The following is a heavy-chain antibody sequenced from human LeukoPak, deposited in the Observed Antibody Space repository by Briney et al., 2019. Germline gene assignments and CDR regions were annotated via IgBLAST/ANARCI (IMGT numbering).Heavy chain of an antibody. CDR2: ISGSGGSI. J-gene: IGHJ4*02. CDR1: GFTFSSYA. Sequence: PGGSLRLSCAASGFTFSSYAMSWVRQAPGKGLEWVSAISGSGGSIYYADSVKGRFTISRDNAKNSLYLQMNSLRAEDTAVYYCARVPRGYLDYWGQGTLVTVSS. CDR3: ARVPRGYLDY. D-gene: IGHD3-22*01. V-gene: IGHV3-23*01.